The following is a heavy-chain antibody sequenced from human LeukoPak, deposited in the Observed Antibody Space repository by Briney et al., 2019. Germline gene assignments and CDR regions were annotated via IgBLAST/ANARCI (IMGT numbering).Heavy chain of an antibody. CDR3: ARDHMSGYYGY. V-gene: IGHV3-74*01. Sequence: PGGSLRLSCSASGFSFSSYWMHWVRQAPGKGLVWVSRINSDGSSTSYADSVKGRFTISRDNAKNSLYLQMNTLTVEDTAIYYCARDHMSGYYGYWGQGTLVTVSS. J-gene: IGHJ4*02. CDR1: GFSFSSYW. CDR2: INSDGSST.